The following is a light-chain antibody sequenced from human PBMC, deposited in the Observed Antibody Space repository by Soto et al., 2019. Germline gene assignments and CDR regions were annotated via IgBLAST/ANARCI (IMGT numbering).Light chain of an antibody. CDR2: SNN. V-gene: IGLV1-44*01. CDR1: SSNIGGNT. Sequence: QAVVTQPPSASGTPGQRVTISCSGSSSNIGGNTVHWYQQLPGTAPKLLIYSNNQRPSGVPDRFSGSKSGTSASLAISGLQSEDEADYYCAVWDDSLNGVVFGGGTKLTVL. CDR3: AVWDDSLNGVV. J-gene: IGLJ2*01.